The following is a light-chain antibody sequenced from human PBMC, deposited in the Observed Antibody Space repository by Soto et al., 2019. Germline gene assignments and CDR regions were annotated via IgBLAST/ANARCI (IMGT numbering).Light chain of an antibody. CDR2: DVS. CDR3: SSYTTSITRV. J-gene: IGLJ1*01. CDR1: SSDVGGYNY. Sequence: QSVLTQPASVSGSPGQSIAISCTGTSSDVGGYNYVSWYQLHPDKAPKLIIYDVSNRPSGVSNRFSGSKSGNTASLTISGLKPEEKVDYYCSSYTTSITRVSGRGTKVTVL. V-gene: IGLV2-14*01.